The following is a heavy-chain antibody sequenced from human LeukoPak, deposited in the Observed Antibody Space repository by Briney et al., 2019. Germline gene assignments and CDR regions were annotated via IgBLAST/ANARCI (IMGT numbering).Heavy chain of an antibody. CDR3: ARVRGYYDTPYYYGMDV. J-gene: IGHJ6*02. CDR2: IYYSGST. V-gene: IGHV4-59*01. D-gene: IGHD3-22*01. CDR1: GGSISSYY. Sequence: SETLSLTCTVSGGSISSYYWSWIRQPPGKGLEWIGYIYYSGSTNYNPSLKSRVTISVDTSKNQFSLKRSSVTAADTAVYYCARVRGYYDTPYYYGMDVWGQGTTVTVSS.